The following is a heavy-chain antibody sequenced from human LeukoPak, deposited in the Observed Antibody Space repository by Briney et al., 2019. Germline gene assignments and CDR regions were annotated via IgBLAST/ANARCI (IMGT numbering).Heavy chain of an antibody. CDR2: FDLEDGET. V-gene: IGHV1-24*01. CDR1: GYSLTELY. J-gene: IGHJ6*04. D-gene: IGHD4-17*01. CDR3: ATTYYGDYGMDV. Sequence: ASVKVSCKVSGYSLTELYMHWVRQAHGKGIEWMGGFDLEDGETIYAQKFQGRVTMTEDTSTDTAYMELSSLRSEDTAVYYCATTYYGDYGMDVWGKGTTVTVSS.